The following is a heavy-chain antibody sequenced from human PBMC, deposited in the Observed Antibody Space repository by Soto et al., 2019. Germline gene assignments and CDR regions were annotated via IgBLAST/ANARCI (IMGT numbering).Heavy chain of an antibody. CDR2: TYYRSKWYN. Sequence: SQTLSLTCAISGDSVSSNSSACNWIRQSPSRGLEWVGRTYYRSKWYNDYAVSVKSRITINPDTSKNQFSLQLNSVTPEETAVYYCAREGYGGNSVWVFDYWGQGTLVTVSS. J-gene: IGHJ4*02. D-gene: IGHD4-17*01. CDR1: GDSVSSNSSA. CDR3: AREGYGGNSVWVFDY. V-gene: IGHV6-1*01.